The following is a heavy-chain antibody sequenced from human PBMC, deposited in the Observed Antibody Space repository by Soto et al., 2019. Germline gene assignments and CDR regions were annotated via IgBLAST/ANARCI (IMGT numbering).Heavy chain of an antibody. CDR1: GGSISSYY. Sequence: PSETLSLTCTVSGGSISSYYWSWIRQSPGKGLEWMGYTHNSGSTNYNPSLKSRVTISVDTSKNQFSLKLSSVTAADTAVYYCARGSGAFWFDPWGQGTLVTVSS. CDR3: ARGSGAFWFDP. J-gene: IGHJ5*02. CDR2: THNSGST. V-gene: IGHV4-59*08.